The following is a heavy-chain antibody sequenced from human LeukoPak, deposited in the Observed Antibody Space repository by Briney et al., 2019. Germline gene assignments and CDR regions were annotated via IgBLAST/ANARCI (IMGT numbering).Heavy chain of an antibody. D-gene: IGHD2-15*01. V-gene: IGHV3-15*01. CDR2: IKSKTGGGTT. CDR3: TTSGGSCCTDY. Sequence: GGSLRLSCAASGFTFSNAWMSWVRQAPGKGLEWVGRIKSKTGGGTTDYAAPVKGRFTISRDDSKNTLYLQMNSLKTEDTAVYYCTTSGGSCCTDYWGQGTLVTVSS. J-gene: IGHJ4*02. CDR1: GFTFSNAW.